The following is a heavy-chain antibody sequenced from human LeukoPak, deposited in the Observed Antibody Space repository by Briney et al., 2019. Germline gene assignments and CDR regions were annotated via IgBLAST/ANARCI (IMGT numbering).Heavy chain of an antibody. CDR1: GGSISSSY. CDR3: AGFGAGSYY. Sequence: TSETLSLTCTVSGGSISSSYCSWIRQPAGKGLEWIGRIYTTGSTDSTDFNPSPKSRVTMSVDTSKNQFSLKLGSVTAADTAVYYCAGFGAGSYYWGQGTLVTVSS. V-gene: IGHV4-4*07. CDR2: IYTTGSTDST. J-gene: IGHJ4*02. D-gene: IGHD3-10*01.